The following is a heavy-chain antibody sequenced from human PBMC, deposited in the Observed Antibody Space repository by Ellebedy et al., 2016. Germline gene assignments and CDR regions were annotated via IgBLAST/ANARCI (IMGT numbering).Heavy chain of an antibody. CDR2: IYTSGST. Sequence: SETLSLTXTVSGGSISSGSYYWSWIRQPAGKGLEWIGRIYTSGSTNYNPSLKSRVSMSVDTSKNQFSLKLSSVTAADTAVYYCARGLGTTVTTVGVGWGQGTLVTVSS. CDR1: GGSISSGSYY. V-gene: IGHV4-61*02. CDR3: ARGLGTTVTTVGVG. J-gene: IGHJ4*02. D-gene: IGHD4-17*01.